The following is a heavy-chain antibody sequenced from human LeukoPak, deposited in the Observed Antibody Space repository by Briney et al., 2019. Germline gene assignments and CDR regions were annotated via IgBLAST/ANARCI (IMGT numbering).Heavy chain of an antibody. D-gene: IGHD3-22*01. CDR1: GYTITSYY. CDR3: EVVPNY. CDR2: INPSDGST. J-gene: IGHJ4*02. V-gene: IGHV1-46*01. Sequence: ASVKVSFKASGYTITSYYMQWVRQAPGQGLEWVGIINPSDGSTSSAQKFQGRVTMTRDTSTSTVYMELSSLRSEDTAVYYCEVVPNYWGQGTLVTVSS.